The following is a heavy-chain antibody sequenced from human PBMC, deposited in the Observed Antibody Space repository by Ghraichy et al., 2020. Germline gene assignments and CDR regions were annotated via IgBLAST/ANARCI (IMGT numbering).Heavy chain of an antibody. CDR3: AREDMSTITGDWFDP. D-gene: IGHD5-24*01. V-gene: IGHV4-39*02. Sequence: SETLSLTCTVSGGSVSSRHYYWGWIRQPPGKGLEWIASIYYSGGTYYSPSLKSRVTVSIDTSKNQFSLELTSVTSADTAVYFCAREDMSTITGDWFDPWGQGTLVTVSS. CDR1: GGSVSSRHYY. CDR2: IYYSGGT. J-gene: IGHJ5*02.